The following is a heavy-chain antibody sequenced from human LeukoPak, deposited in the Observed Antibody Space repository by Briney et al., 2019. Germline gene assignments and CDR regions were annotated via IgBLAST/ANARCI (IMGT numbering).Heavy chain of an antibody. CDR3: ARGGPYDFWSGYYYYYYYYYMDV. CDR2: IYYSGST. D-gene: IGHD3-3*01. CDR1: GGSISSSSYY. Sequence: SETLSLTCTISGGSISSSSYYWGWIRQPPGKGLEWIGSIYYSGSTYYNPSLKSRVTISVDTSKNQFSLKLSSVTAADTAVYYCARGGPYDFWSGYYYYYYYYYMDVWGKGTTVTVSS. V-gene: IGHV4-39*07. J-gene: IGHJ6*03.